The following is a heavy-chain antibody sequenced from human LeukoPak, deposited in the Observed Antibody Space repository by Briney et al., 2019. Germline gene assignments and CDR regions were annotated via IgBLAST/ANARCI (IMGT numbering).Heavy chain of an antibody. V-gene: IGHV4-39*01. D-gene: IGHD3-3*01. Sequence: SETLSLTCTVSGGSISSSSYYWGWIRQPPGKGLEWIGSIYYSGSTYYNPSLKSRVTISVDTSKNQFSLKLSSVTAADTAVYYCASPGPPYDFWSGYYAPYSPIPLDYWGQGTLVTVSS. CDR2: IYYSGST. J-gene: IGHJ4*02. CDR3: ASPGPPYDFWSGYYAPYSPIPLDY. CDR1: GGSISSSSYY.